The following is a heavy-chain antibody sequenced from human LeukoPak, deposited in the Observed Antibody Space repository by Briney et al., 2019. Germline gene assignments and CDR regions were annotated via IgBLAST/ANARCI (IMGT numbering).Heavy chain of an antibody. CDR3: AGTTTVLNYYYYMDV. D-gene: IGHD4-17*01. Sequence: SVKVSCKASGGTFSSYAISWVRQAPGQGLEWMGGIIPIFGTANYAQKFQGRITITTDESTSTAYMELSSLRSEDTAVYYCAGTTTVLNYYYYMDVWGKGTTVTVSS. J-gene: IGHJ6*03. V-gene: IGHV1-69*05. CDR1: GGTFSSYA. CDR2: IIPIFGTA.